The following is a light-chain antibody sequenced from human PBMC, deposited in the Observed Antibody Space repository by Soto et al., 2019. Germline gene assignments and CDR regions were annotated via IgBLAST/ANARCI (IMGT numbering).Light chain of an antibody. V-gene: IGLV2-14*03. CDR1: SSDVGAYNL. CDR3: SSYTNTSTLV. CDR2: DVS. Sequence: QSVLTQPASVSGSPGQSITISCTGTSSDVGAYNLVSWYQQHPGRDPKLFIFDVSDRPSGVSNRFSGSKSGNTASLTISGLQAEDEAFYYCSSYTNTSTLVFGGGTKLTVL. J-gene: IGLJ3*02.